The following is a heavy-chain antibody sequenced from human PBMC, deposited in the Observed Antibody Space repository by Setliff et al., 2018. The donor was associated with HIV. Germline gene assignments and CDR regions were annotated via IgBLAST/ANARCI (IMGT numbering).Heavy chain of an antibody. J-gene: IGHJ4*02. CDR3: ARPPVGLEYYFDY. D-gene: IGHD3-3*01. CDR2: IIPIFGTA. Sequence: SVKVSCKASGDTFSFYAFSWVRQAPGQGLEWMGGIIPIFGTANYAQKFQGRVTITTDEPTSTAYMELSSLRSEDTAVYYCARPPVGLEYYFDYWGQGTLVTVSS. CDR1: GDTFSFYA. V-gene: IGHV1-69*05.